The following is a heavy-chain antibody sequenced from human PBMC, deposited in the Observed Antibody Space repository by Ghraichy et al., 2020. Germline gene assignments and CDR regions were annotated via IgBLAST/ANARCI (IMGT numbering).Heavy chain of an antibody. CDR2: TYYRSKWYN. D-gene: IGHD3-22*01. CDR1: GDSVSSNSAA. V-gene: IGHV6-1*01. CDR3: ASNPDYDSSGYYYWWFDP. J-gene: IGHJ5*02. Sequence: SETLSPTCAISGDSVSSNSAAWNWIRQSPSRGLEWLGRTYYRSKWYNDYAVSVKSRITINPDTSKNQFSLQLNSVTPEDTAVYYCASNPDYDSSGYYYWWFDPWGQGTLVTVSS.